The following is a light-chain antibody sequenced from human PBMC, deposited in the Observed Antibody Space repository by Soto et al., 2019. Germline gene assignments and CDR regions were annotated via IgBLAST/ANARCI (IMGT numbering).Light chain of an antibody. CDR1: SSDVGGYIY. CDR2: DVT. Sequence: QSALTQPASVSGSPGQSITISCTGTSSDVGGYIYVSWYQQHPGKASKLMIYDVTSRPSGVSYRFSGSKSGNTASLTISGLQAEDEADYYCSSYTTSSSYVFGTGTKLTVL. CDR3: SSYTTSSSYV. V-gene: IGLV2-14*01. J-gene: IGLJ1*01.